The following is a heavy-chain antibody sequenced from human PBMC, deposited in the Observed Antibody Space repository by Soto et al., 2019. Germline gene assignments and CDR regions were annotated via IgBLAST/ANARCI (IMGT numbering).Heavy chain of an antibody. J-gene: IGHJ4*02. D-gene: IGHD3-22*01. V-gene: IGHV4-31*03. CDR2: MYYSGVT. CDR3: ARVGRYYDSGVWGGYFEY. CDR1: AGSISSGGYY. Sequence: QVQLQESGPGLVKPSQTLSLTCTVSAGSISSGGYYWSWIRQDPGKGLEWIGYMYYSGVTYYNPSLKSRVPSSVXTXXXPXXLKLHFVTAADTGVYYFARVGRYYDSGVWGGYFEYWGQGTLVTVSS.